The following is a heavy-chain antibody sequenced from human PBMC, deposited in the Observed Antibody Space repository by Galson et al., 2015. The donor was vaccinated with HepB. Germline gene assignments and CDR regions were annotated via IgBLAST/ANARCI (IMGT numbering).Heavy chain of an antibody. CDR3: AKDRARNDFCIGDCYYGMDV. D-gene: IGHD3-3*01. V-gene: IGHV3-23*01. J-gene: IGHJ6*02. CDR1: GFTFSSYA. CDR2: ISGSGGST. Sequence: SLRLSCAASGFTFSSYAMSWVRQAPGKGLEWVSAISGSGGSTYYADSVKGRFTISRDNSKNTLYLQMNSLRAEDTAVYYCAKDRARNDFCIGDCYYGMDVWGQGTTVTVSS.